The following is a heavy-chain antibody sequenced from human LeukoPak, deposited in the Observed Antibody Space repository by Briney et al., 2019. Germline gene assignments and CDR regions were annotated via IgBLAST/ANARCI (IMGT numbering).Heavy chain of an antibody. J-gene: IGHJ4*02. CDR2: IYYSGNT. CDR1: GGSISSSSYY. Sequence: KPSETLSLTCTVSGGSISSSSYYWGWIRQPPGKGLEWIGSIYYSGNTYYKPSLQSRVTISVDTSKNQFSLKTRSVTAADTAVYYCAKMTGSYYHPFDYWGQGTLVTVSS. V-gene: IGHV4-39*01. D-gene: IGHD1-26*01. CDR3: AKMTGSYYHPFDY.